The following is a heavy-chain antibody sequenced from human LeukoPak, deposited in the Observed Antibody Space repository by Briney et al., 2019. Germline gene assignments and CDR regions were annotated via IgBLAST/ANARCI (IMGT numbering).Heavy chain of an antibody. J-gene: IGHJ6*03. V-gene: IGHV3-74*01. Sequence: GGSLRLSCAASGFTFSSYWMHWVRQAPGKGLVWVSRINSDGSSTSYADSVKGRFTISRDNAKNTLYLQMNSLRAEDTAVYYCARELLRLAPPYYYYYMDVWGKGTTVTVSS. CDR1: GFTFSSYW. D-gene: IGHD2-21*01. CDR2: INSDGSST. CDR3: ARELLRLAPPYYYYYMDV.